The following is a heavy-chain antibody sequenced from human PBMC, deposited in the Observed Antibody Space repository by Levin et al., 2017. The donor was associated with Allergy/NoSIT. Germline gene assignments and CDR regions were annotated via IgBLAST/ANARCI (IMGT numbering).Heavy chain of an antibody. CDR3: ARRAMTMEYFDY. CDR2: IYPGDSDT. D-gene: IGHD2-8*01. Sequence: ASVKVSCKVSGYSFSSSWIGWVRQMPGKGLEWMGNIYPGDSDTRYSPSFQGQVTISADKSITTAYLQWSSLKVSDTAIYYCARRAMTMEYFDYWGQGTLVTVSS. CDR1: GYSFSSSW. J-gene: IGHJ4*02. V-gene: IGHV5-51*01.